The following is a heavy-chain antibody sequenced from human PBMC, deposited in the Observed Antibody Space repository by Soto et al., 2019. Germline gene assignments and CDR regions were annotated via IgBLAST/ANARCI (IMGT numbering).Heavy chain of an antibody. CDR1: CSSITSSSYY. Sequence: SETLSLTCTFSCSSITSSSYYWGWIRQPPGKGLEWIGNIYYSGSTYYNPSLKSRVTISVDTSKNQFSLKLSSVTAADTAVYYCMLGSGWKDFDYWGQGTLVTVS. D-gene: IGHD3-22*01. V-gene: IGHV4-39*01. J-gene: IGHJ4*02. CDR2: IYYSGST. CDR3: MLGSGWKDFDY.